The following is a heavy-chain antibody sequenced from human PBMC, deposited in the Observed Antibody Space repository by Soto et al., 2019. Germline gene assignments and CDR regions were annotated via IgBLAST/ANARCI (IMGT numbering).Heavy chain of an antibody. CDR3: AKSLLGYCSGGSCYRRPYYFDY. D-gene: IGHD2-15*01. J-gene: IGHJ4*02. V-gene: IGHV3-23*01. CDR1: GFTFSSYA. Sequence: GGSLRLSCAASGFTFSSYAMSWVRQAPGKGLEWVSAISGSGGSTYYADSVKGRFTISRDNSKNTLYLQMNSLRAEDTAVYYCAKSLLGYCSGGSCYRRPYYFDYWGQGTLVTVSS. CDR2: ISGSGGST.